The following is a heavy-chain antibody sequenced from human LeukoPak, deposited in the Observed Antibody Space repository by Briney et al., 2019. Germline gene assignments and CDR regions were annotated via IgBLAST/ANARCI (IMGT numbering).Heavy chain of an antibody. D-gene: IGHD1-26*01. CDR3: AREDSGSYHPDR. CDR2: INRDGSSA. J-gene: IGHJ4*02. Sequence: GGSLRLSCAASGFTFGSFWMHWVRQAPGKGLVWVSRINRDGSSANYADSVMGRLTISRDNAKSTLYLEINSLRAEDTAVYYCAREDSGSYHPDRWGQGALVTVSS. V-gene: IGHV3-74*01. CDR1: GFTFGSFW.